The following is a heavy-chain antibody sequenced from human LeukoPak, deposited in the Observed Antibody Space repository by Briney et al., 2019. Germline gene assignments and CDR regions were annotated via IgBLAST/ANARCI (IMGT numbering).Heavy chain of an antibody. CDR2: MNPNSGNT. V-gene: IGHV1-8*03. CDR1: GYTFTGYY. CDR3: ARGRGYCTNGVCQHWYFDL. J-gene: IGHJ2*01. Sequence: ASVKVSCKASGYTFTGYYMHWVRQATGQGLEWMGWMNPNSGNTGYAQKFQGRVTITRNTSISTAYMELSSLRSEDTAVYYCARGRGYCTNGVCQHWYFDLWGRGTLVTVSS. D-gene: IGHD2-8*01.